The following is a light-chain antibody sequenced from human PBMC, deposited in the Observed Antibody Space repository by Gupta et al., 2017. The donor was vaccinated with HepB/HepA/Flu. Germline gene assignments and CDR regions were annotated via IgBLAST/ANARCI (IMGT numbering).Light chain of an antibody. CDR1: QYISNS. Sequence: DTHITPSPSSLSASVGDRVTNTCRTSQYISNSLNWYQHLPGKAPKLLIYLGSDLQSRVPSRFSGDRSVTDFTLTMMMLQIEDLATYYCLQRSPVAHTFAQGA. CDR2: LGS. J-gene: IGKJ2*01. V-gene: IGKV1-39*01. CDR3: LQRSPVAHT.